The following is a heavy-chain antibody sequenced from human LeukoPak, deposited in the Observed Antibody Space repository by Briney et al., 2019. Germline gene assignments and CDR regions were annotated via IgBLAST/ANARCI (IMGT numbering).Heavy chain of an antibody. CDR3: ARDQEGFDY. V-gene: IGHV1-46*01. Sequence: ASVKVSCKASGYTFTSNYIHWVRQAPGQGLEWVGMIYPRDGSTSYAQKFQGRVTVTRDTSTSTVHMELSGLRSEDTAVYYCARDQEGFDYWGQGTLVTVSS. J-gene: IGHJ4*02. CDR2: IYPRDGST. CDR1: GYTFTSNY.